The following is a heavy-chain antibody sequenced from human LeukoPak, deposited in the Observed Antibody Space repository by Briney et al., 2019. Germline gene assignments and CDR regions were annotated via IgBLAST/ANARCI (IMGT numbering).Heavy chain of an antibody. CDR3: AIVITMVRGVIGGNDAFDI. CDR2: IYYSGSN. D-gene: IGHD3-10*01. CDR1: GGSISRYY. V-gene: IGHV4-59*01. Sequence: SETLSLTCTVSGGSISRYYWSWIRQPPGKGLEWIGYIYYSGSNNYNPSLKSRVTISVDTSKSQFYLKLSSVTAADTAVYYCAIVITMVRGVIGGNDAFDIWGQGTMVTVSS. J-gene: IGHJ3*02.